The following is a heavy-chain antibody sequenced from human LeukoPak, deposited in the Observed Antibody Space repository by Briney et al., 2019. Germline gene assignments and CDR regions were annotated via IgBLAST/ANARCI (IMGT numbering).Heavy chain of an antibody. D-gene: IGHD3-16*01. J-gene: IGHJ6*03. V-gene: IGHV5-51*01. CDR2: IYPGDSDT. CDR1: GYSFTSYW. Sequence: PGESLKISCKGSGYSFTSYWIGWVRQMPGKGLEWMGIIYPGDSDTRYNPSFQGQVIISADKSISTAYLQWSSLKASDTAMYYCARHGSQLGSPSYGYYYYMDVWGKGTTVTVSS. CDR3: ARHGSQLGSPSYGYYYYMDV.